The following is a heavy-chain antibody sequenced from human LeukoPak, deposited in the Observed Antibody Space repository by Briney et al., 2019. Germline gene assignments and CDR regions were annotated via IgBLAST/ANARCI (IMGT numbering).Heavy chain of an antibody. CDR1: GFTFSSSA. CDR3: ARGSATAPLYYYYMDV. D-gene: IGHD5-12*01. J-gene: IGHJ6*03. V-gene: IGHV1-58*02. Sequence: SVKVSCKASGFTFSSSAMQWVRQARGQRLEWIGWIVVGSGETNYAQKFQGRVTITTDESTSTAYMELSSLRSEDTAVYYCARGSATAPLYYYYMDVWGKGTTVTVSS. CDR2: IVVGSGET.